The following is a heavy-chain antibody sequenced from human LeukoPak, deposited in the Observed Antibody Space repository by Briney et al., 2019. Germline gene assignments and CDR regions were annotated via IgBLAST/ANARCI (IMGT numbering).Heavy chain of an antibody. Sequence: GGSLRLSCAASGFTFSSYSMNWVRQAPGKGLEWVSYISSSTIYYADSVKGGFTISRDNAKNSLYLQMNSLRAEDTAVYYCARVSRLVARSSEMDVWGQGTTVTVSS. CDR2: ISSSTI. J-gene: IGHJ6*02. D-gene: IGHD5-12*01. V-gene: IGHV3-48*01. CDR3: ARVSRLVARSSEMDV. CDR1: GFTFSSYS.